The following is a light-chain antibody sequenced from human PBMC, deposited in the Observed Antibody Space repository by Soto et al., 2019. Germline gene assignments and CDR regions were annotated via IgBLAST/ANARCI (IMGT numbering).Light chain of an antibody. Sequence: DIQMTQSPSTLSASVGDRVTITCRASQSISSWLAWYQQKPGKAPRLLIYKASSLEGGVPSRFSGSGSATEFTLTINSLQPDDFAAYYCQQYYRYPWTFGQGTKVEIK. V-gene: IGKV1-5*03. J-gene: IGKJ1*01. CDR1: QSISSW. CDR3: QQYYRYPWT. CDR2: KAS.